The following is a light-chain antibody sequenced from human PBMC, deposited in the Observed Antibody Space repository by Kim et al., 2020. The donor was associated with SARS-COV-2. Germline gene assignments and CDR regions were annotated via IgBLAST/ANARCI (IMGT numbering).Light chain of an antibody. CDR3: QKYNSVPLT. Sequence: ASVGDRVTSTCRASQGIRNYLAWYQQKPGKVPKLLIYAASTLQSEVPSRFSGSGSGTDFTLTISSLQPEDVATYYCQKYNSVPLTFGGGTKVDIK. V-gene: IGKV1-27*01. J-gene: IGKJ4*01. CDR1: QGIRNY. CDR2: AAS.